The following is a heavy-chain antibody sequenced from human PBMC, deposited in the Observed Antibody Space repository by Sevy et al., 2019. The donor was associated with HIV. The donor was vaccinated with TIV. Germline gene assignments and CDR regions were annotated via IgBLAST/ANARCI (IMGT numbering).Heavy chain of an antibody. CDR1: GFSFISYA. J-gene: IGHJ3*02. Sequence: GGSLRPSCAASGFSFISYAMNWVRQAPGKGLEWLSAISGSDGATYYADSVKGRFSISRDNSKNTLYLQMDSLRAEDTAVYYCAKDIVAVVGDAFDIWGQGTMVTVSS. CDR3: AKDIVAVVGDAFDI. D-gene: IGHD2-15*01. CDR2: ISGSDGAT. V-gene: IGHV3-23*01.